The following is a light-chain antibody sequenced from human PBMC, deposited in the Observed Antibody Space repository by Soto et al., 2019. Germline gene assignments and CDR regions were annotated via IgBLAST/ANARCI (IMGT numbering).Light chain of an antibody. V-gene: IGKV1-33*01. Sequence: DIQMTQSPSSLSASVGDRVTITCQASQDISNYLNWYQQKPGKAPKLLIYDASNLETGIPSRFSASGSGTDFTFTISSLQPEDIATYYCQQYDNLLFTFGPGTKVYIK. CDR3: QQYDNLLFT. J-gene: IGKJ3*01. CDR1: QDISNY. CDR2: DAS.